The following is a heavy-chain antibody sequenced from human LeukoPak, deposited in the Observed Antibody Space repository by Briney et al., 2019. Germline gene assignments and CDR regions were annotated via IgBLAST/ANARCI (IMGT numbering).Heavy chain of an antibody. CDR2: IYDSGST. V-gene: IGHV4-30-2*01. CDR3: ARYGGSGTYFFDY. D-gene: IGHD3-10*01. CDR1: GGSVSGGGYS. Sequence: SETLSLTCAVSGGSVSGGGYSWSWIRQPPGKGLEWIGYIYDSGSTYYNPSLKSRVTISLDRSKNQFSLKLTSVTAADTAVYYCARYGGSGTYFFDYWGQGTLVTVSS. J-gene: IGHJ4*02.